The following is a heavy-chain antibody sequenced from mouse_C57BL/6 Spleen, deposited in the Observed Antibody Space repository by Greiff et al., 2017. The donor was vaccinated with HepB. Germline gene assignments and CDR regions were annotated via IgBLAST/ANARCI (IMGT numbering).Heavy chain of an antibody. CDR2: IYPRSGNT. CDR3: ASSMVTTSYYAMDY. Sequence: VQLQESGAELARPGASVKLSCKASGYTFTSYGISWVKQRTGQGLEWIGEIYPRSGNTYYNEKFKGKATLTADKSSSTAYMELRSLTSEDSAVYFCASSMVTTSYYAMDYWGQGTSVTVSS. V-gene: IGHV1-81*01. CDR1: GYTFTSYG. D-gene: IGHD2-3*01. J-gene: IGHJ4*01.